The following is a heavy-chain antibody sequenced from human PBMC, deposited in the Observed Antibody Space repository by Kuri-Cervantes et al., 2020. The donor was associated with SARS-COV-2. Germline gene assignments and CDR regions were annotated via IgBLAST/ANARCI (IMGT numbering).Heavy chain of an antibody. J-gene: IGHJ4*02. CDR1: GFTFSSYG. CDR3: ARDCSTGLCTSFDY. D-gene: IGHD2-8*02. CDR2: ISYDGSNK. Sequence: GESLKISCAASGFTFSSYGMHWVRQAPGKGLEWVAVISYDGSNKYYADSVKGRLSISRDNSKNSLYVQMDSLTPEDTAMYYCARDCSTGLCTSFDYWGQGTLVTVSS. V-gene: IGHV3-30*03.